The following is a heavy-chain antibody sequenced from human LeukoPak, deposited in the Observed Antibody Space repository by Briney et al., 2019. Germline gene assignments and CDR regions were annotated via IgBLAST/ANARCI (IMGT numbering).Heavy chain of an antibody. V-gene: IGHV4-34*01. CDR1: GGSFSGYY. CDR2: INHSGST. D-gene: IGHD3-16*02. Sequence: SETLSLTCAVYGGSFSGYYWSWIRQPPGKGLEWIGEINHSGSTNYNPSLKSRVTISVDTSKNQFSLKLSSVTAADTAVYYCARGSLMITSGGVIVIGGGYYFDYWGQGTLVTVSP. CDR3: ARGSLMITSGGVIVIGGGYYFDY. J-gene: IGHJ4*02.